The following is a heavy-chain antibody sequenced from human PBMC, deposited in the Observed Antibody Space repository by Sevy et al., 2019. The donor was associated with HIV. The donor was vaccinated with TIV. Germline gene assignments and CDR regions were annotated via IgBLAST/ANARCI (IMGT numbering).Heavy chain of an antibody. CDR2: IKTKTDGGTT. J-gene: IGHJ3*02. CDR3: THTKYYYDCSNYFKTFDI. Sequence: GWSLRLSCAASGFTFSDAWMTWFRQAPGKGLEWVGLIKTKTDGGTTDYAASVKGRFTISRDDSKNTLYLQMSSLKTEETAVHYCTHTKYYYDCSNYFKTFDIWGQGTLVTVSS. V-gene: IGHV3-15*01. CDR1: GFTFSDAW. D-gene: IGHD3-22*01.